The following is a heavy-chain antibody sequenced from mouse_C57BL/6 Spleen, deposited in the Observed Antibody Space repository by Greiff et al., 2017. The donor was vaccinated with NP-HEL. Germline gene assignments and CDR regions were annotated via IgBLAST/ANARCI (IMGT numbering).Heavy chain of an antibody. CDR1: GFNITDDY. Sequence: DVQLQEPGAELVRPGASVKLSCTASGFNITDDYMHWVKQRPEQGLEWIGWIDPENGDTEYASKFQGKATITADTSSNTAYLQLSSLTSEDTAVYYCTTKGSTMVRGFAYWGQGTLVTVSA. V-gene: IGHV14-4*01. CDR2: IDPENGDT. CDR3: TTKGSTMVRGFAY. D-gene: IGHD2-2*01. J-gene: IGHJ3*01.